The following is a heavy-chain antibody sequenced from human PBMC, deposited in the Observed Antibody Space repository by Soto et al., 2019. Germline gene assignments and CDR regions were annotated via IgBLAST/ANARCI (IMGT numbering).Heavy chain of an antibody. D-gene: IGHD3-22*01. CDR1: GYTFTNNG. CDR2: ISAYNGNT. J-gene: IGHJ4*02. Sequence: GGSVKVSCKASGYTFTNNGISCVLQAPGQGLEGMGWISAYNGNTNYAQKLQARLTMTTDTSTSTAYMELRSLRSDDTAVYYCARDSSDSTDYHYWGQGTLVTVSS. CDR3: ARDSSDSTDYHY. V-gene: IGHV1-18*04.